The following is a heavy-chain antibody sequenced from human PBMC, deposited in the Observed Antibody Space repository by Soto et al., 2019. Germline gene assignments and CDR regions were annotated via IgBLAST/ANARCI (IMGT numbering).Heavy chain of an antibody. Sequence: SETLSLTCTVSGGSISSYYWSWIRQPPGKVLEWIGYIYYSGSTNYNPSLKSRVTISVDTSKNQFSLKLSSVTAADTAVYYCAREIRYSSSWPDAFDIWGQGTMVTVSS. CDR3: AREIRYSSSWPDAFDI. CDR2: IYYSGST. V-gene: IGHV4-59*01. D-gene: IGHD6-13*01. J-gene: IGHJ3*02. CDR1: GGSISSYY.